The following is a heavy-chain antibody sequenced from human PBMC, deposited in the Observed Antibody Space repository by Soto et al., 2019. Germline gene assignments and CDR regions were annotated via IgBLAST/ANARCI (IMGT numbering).Heavy chain of an antibody. CDR2: INAGNGNT. V-gene: IGHV1-3*01. CDR3: ARSFLLWFGELFFHYYGMDV. J-gene: IGHJ6*02. D-gene: IGHD3-10*01. CDR1: GYTFTSYA. Sequence: GASVKVSCKASGYTFTSYAMHWVRQAPGQRLEWMGWINAGNGNTKYSQKFQGRVTITRDTSASTAYMELSSLRSEDTAVYYCARSFLLWFGELFFHYYGMDVWGQGTTVTVSS.